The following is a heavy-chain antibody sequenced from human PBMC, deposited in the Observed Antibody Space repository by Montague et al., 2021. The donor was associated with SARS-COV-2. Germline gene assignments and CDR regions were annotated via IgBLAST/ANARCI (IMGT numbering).Heavy chain of an antibody. CDR1: GFTFSSYA. CDR2: ISYDGSNK. CDR3: ARDQRGKYDYVWGSRFDP. Sequence: SLRLSCAASGFTFSSYAMHWVPQAPGKGLEWVAVISYDGSNKYYVDSVKGRFTISRDNSKNTLYLQMNSLRAEDTAVYYCARDQRGKYDYVWGSRFDPWGQGTLVTVSS. V-gene: IGHV3-30*04. J-gene: IGHJ5*02. D-gene: IGHD3-16*01.